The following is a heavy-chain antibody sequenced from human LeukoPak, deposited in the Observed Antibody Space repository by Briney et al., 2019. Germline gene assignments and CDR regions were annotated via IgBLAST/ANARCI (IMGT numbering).Heavy chain of an antibody. CDR1: GGSFSGYY. D-gene: IGHD2-15*01. CDR2: INHSVST. J-gene: IGHJ4*02. CDR3: ARSVRPDCSRGSCYSALHYFDY. V-gene: IGHV4-34*01. Sequence: SETLCLTCAVYGGSFSGYYWSWSRETPREGVGWGWEINHSVSTNYNPSLKSRVTISVDTSKNKFSLKLSSVNAADTAVYYCARSVRPDCSRGSCYSALHYFDYWGQGTLVTVS.